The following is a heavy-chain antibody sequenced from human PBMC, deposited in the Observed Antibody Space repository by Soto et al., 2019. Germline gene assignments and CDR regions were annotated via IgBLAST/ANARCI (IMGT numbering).Heavy chain of an antibody. CDR3: AKDRGGYCSGGSCYWVGAFDI. CDR1: GFTFSSYA. D-gene: IGHD2-15*01. Sequence: EVQLLESGGGLVQPGGSLRLSCAASGFTFSSYAMSWVRQAPGKGLEWVSAISGSGGSTYYADSVKGRFTIARDNSKNTLYLQMNSLRAEDTAVYYCAKDRGGYCSGGSCYWVGAFDIWGRGTMVTVSS. CDR2: ISGSGGST. J-gene: IGHJ3*02. V-gene: IGHV3-23*01.